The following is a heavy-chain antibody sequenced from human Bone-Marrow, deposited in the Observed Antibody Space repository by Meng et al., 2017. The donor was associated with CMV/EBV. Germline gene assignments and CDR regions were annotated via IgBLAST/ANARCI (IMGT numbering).Heavy chain of an antibody. J-gene: IGHJ6*02. Sequence: SVKVSCKASDYTFSSYGISWVRQAPGQGLEWMGGIIPIFGTANYAQKFQGRVTITTDESTSTAYMELSSLRSEDTAVYYCARDKGGADYYYYGMDVWGQGTTVTVSS. CDR3: ARDKGGADYYYYGMDV. D-gene: IGHD1-26*01. CDR2: IIPIFGTA. V-gene: IGHV1-69*05. CDR1: DYTFSSYG.